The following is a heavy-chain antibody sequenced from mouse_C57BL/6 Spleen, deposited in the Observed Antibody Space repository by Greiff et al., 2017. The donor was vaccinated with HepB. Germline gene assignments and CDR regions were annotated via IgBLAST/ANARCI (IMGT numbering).Heavy chain of an antibody. J-gene: IGHJ1*03. CDR2: IDPENGDT. CDR1: GFNIKDDY. V-gene: IGHV14-4*01. Sequence: VQLQQSGAELVRPGASVELSCTASGFNIKDDYMHWVKQRPEQGLEWIGWIDPENGDTEYASKFQGKATITADTSSNTAYLQLSSLTSEDTAVYYCTTLNGNYHVNWYFDVWGTGTTVTVSS. CDR3: TTLNGNYHVNWYFDV. D-gene: IGHD2-1*01.